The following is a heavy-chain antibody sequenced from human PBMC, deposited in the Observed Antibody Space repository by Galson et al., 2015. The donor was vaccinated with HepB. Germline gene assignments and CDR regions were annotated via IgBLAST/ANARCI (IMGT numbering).Heavy chain of an antibody. J-gene: IGHJ6*02. V-gene: IGHV3-30*04. CDR3: ARGFRPNYGMDV. CDR2: ISYDGSNK. Sequence: SLRLSCAASGFTFSSYAMHWVRQAPGKGLEWVAVISYDGSNKYYADSVKGRFTISRDNSKNTLYLQMNSLRAEDTAVYYCARGFRPNYGMDVWGQGTRSPSP. CDR1: GFTFSSYA.